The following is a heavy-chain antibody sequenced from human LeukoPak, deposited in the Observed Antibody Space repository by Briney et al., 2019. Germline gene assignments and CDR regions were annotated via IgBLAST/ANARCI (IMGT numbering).Heavy chain of an antibody. D-gene: IGHD3-10*01. CDR1: GYTLTELS. CDR2: FDPEDGET. V-gene: IGHV1-24*01. J-gene: IGHJ4*02. Sequence: ASVKVSCKVSGYTLTELSMHWVRQAPGKGLEWMGGFDPEDGETIYAQKFQGRVTMTEDTSTDTAYMELSSLRSEDTAVYYCATPAGGPGSWYYFDYWGQGTLVTVSS. CDR3: ATPAGGPGSWYYFDY.